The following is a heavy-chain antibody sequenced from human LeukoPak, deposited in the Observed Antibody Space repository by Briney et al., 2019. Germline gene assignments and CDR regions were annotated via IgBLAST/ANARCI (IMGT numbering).Heavy chain of an antibody. CDR3: ARDTPTMDWYFDL. D-gene: IGHD5-12*01. Sequence: ASVKVSCKASGFTFTSYYMHWVRQAPGQGLEWMGIINPSGGSTSYPQKFQGRVTMTRDTSTSTVYMELSSLRSEDTAVYYCARDTPTMDWYFDLWGRGTLVTVSS. J-gene: IGHJ2*01. CDR1: GFTFTSYY. V-gene: IGHV1-46*01. CDR2: INPSGGST.